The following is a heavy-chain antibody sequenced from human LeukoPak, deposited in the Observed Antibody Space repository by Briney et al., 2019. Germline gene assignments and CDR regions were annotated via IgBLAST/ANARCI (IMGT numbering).Heavy chain of an antibody. D-gene: IGHD3-22*01. CDR2: IYNRGNT. CDR1: GGSISDYH. CDR3: ARSHYDSSGSPIFGLGVDY. Sequence: RSETLSLTCTVSGGSISDYHWTWIRQPPGKGLEYIGYIYNRGNTFYNPSLKGRVIISADTSKRQFSLKLSSVTAADTAVYYCARSHYDSSGSPIFGLGVDYWGQGTLVTVSS. V-gene: IGHV4-59*01. J-gene: IGHJ4*02.